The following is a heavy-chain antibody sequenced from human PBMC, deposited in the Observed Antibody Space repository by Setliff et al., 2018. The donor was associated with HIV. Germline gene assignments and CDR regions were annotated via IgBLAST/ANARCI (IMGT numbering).Heavy chain of an antibody. Sequence: ASVKVSCKISGYTLTELSIHWVRQAPGKGLEWMANFDPEDGETFYAQKFQGRLTMTEDTSTDTAYMELSRLRSDDTAVYYCARDGGGPGDYYYYYMDVWAKGTRSPLL. CDR2: FDPEDGET. J-gene: IGHJ6*03. CDR3: ARDGGGPGDYYYYYMDV. V-gene: IGHV1-24*01. CDR1: GYTLTELS. D-gene: IGHD3-16*01.